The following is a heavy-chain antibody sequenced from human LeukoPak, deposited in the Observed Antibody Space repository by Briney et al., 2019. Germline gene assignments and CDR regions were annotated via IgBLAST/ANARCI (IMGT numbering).Heavy chain of an antibody. CDR1: GFTFSSYA. J-gene: IGHJ4*02. D-gene: IGHD3-16*01. CDR2: LSGGGGSA. CDR3: AKDRLGLTAPKAYFDY. V-gene: IGHV3-23*01. Sequence: GGSLRLSCAASGFTFSSYAMSWVRQAPGKGLEWVSALSGGGGSAYYADSVKGRFTVSRDNSKNTVFLQMNSLRTEDTAVYYCAKDRLGLTAPKAYFDYWGQGTLVTVSS.